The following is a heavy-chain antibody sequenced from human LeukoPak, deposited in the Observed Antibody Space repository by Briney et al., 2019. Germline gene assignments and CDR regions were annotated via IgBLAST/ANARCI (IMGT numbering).Heavy chain of an antibody. D-gene: IGHD7-27*01. Sequence: GGSLRLSCAASGFTFPNFAMTWVRQTPGKGLEWLSGVSPPGGGTYYADSVKGRFTISRDDSKNTLSLQMNSLRVEDTAVYYCARDLAWGAFDYWGQGTLVTVSS. CDR3: ARDLAWGAFDY. CDR2: VSPPGGGT. CDR1: GFTFPNFA. J-gene: IGHJ4*02. V-gene: IGHV3-23*01.